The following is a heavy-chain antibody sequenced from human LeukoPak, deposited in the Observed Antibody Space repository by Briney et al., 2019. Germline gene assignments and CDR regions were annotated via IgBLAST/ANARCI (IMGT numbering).Heavy chain of an antibody. CDR1: GFTFSSYG. J-gene: IGHJ4*02. V-gene: IGHV3-48*01. CDR3: ARETDSTLFDY. CDR2: ISSSSSTI. Sequence: GGSLRLSCVTSGFTFSSYGMHWVRQAPGKGLEWVSYISSSSSTIYYADSVKGRFTISRDNAKNSLYLQMNSLRAEDTAVYYCARETDSTLFDYWGQGTLVTVSS. D-gene: IGHD2-2*01.